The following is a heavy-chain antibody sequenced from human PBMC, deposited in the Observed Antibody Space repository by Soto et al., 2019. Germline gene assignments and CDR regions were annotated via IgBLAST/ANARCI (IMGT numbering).Heavy chain of an antibody. CDR1: GCSISSYY. D-gene: IGHD4-17*01. CDR3: ARETTRFNFDY. Sequence: PSETLSLACTVSGCSISSYYWSWIRQPPGKGLEWIGYIYYSGSTNYNPSLKSRVTISVDTSKNQFSLKLSSVTAADTAVYYCARETTRFNFDYWGQGTLVTVSS. J-gene: IGHJ4*02. V-gene: IGHV4-59*01. CDR2: IYYSGST.